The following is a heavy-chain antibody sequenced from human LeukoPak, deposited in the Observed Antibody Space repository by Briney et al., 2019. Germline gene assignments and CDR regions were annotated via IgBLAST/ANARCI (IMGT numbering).Heavy chain of an antibody. V-gene: IGHV3-30*03. J-gene: IGHJ4*02. CDR3: ATPNYYYDSSGYYLDY. D-gene: IGHD3-22*01. Sequence: PGRSLRLSCAASGFTFRSYGMYWVRQAPGKGLEWVAVISYDGSNKSYADSVKGRFTISRDNSKNTLYLQMNSLRAEDTAVYYCATPNYYYDSSGYYLDYWGQGTLVTVSS. CDR2: ISYDGSNK. CDR1: GFTFRSYG.